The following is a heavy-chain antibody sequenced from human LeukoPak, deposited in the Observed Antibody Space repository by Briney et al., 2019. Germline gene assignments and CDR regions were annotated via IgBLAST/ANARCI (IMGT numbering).Heavy chain of an antibody. CDR1: GLTVSSNY. Sequence: GGSLRLSCAASGLTVSSNYMSWVRQAPGKGLEWVSVIYSGGSTYYADSVKGRSTISRDNSKNTLYLQMNSLRAEDTAVYYCARALQGSGWSDYWGQGTLVTVSS. V-gene: IGHV3-53*01. D-gene: IGHD6-19*01. J-gene: IGHJ4*02. CDR3: ARALQGSGWSDY. CDR2: IYSGGST.